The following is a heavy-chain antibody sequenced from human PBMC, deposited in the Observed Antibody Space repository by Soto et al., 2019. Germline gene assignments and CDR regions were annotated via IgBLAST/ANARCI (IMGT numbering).Heavy chain of an antibody. Sequence: SETLSLTCTVSGGSISSYYWSWIRQPPGKGLEWIGYIYYSGSTNYNPSLKSRVTISVDTSKNQFSLKLSSVTAADTAVYYCARVRRWPPLDYWGQGTLVTVSS. CDR2: IYYSGST. D-gene: IGHD3-10*01. CDR3: ARVRRWPPLDY. CDR1: GGSISSYY. V-gene: IGHV4-59*01. J-gene: IGHJ4*02.